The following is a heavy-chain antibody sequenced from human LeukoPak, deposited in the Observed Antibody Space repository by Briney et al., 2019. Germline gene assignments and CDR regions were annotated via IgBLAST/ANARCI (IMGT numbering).Heavy chain of an antibody. CDR2: INPNSGGT. J-gene: IGHJ4*02. CDR1: GYSFIAYY. Sequence: ASVKVSCKASGYSFIAYYMHWVRQAPGQGLEWMGWINPNSGGTNYAQKFQGRVTMTRDTSISTAYMELSRLRSDDTAVYYCARGSRWFGELRVSLGYWGQGTLVTVSS. V-gene: IGHV1-2*02. D-gene: IGHD3-10*01. CDR3: ARGSRWFGELRVSLGY.